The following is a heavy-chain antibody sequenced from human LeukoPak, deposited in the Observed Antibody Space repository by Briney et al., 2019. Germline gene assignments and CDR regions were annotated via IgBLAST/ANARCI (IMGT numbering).Heavy chain of an antibody. J-gene: IGHJ6*02. CDR2: ARNKANSHTT. CDR1: GFTFSDHY. D-gene: IGHD3-3*01. CDR3: AKMLEWREDPMDYYYGMDV. Sequence: GGSLRLSCAASGFTFSDHYMDWVRQAPGKGLEWVGRARNKANSHTTEYAASVKGRFTISRDDSKNSLYLQMNSLRAEDTAVYYCAKMLEWREDPMDYYYGMDVWGQGTTVTVSS. V-gene: IGHV3-72*01.